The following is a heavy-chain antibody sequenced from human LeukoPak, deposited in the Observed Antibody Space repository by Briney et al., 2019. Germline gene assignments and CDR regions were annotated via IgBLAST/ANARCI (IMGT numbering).Heavy chain of an antibody. J-gene: IGHJ4*02. CDR3: ARDPAEVDTALRRGDY. Sequence: ASVKASCKASGGTFSSYAISWVRQAPGQGLEWMGRIIPILGIANYAQKFQGRVTITADKSTSTAYMELSSLRSEDTAVYYCARDPAEVDTALRRGDYWGQGTLVTVSS. CDR2: IIPILGIA. D-gene: IGHD5-18*01. CDR1: GGTFSSYA. V-gene: IGHV1-69*04.